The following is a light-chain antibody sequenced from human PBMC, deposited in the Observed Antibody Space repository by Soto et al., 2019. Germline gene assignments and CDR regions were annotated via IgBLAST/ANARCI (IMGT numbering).Light chain of an antibody. Sequence: DVVLTQSTLSLPVTLGQPASISCRSSQSLVFTNGNTYLHWVHQRPGQSPRRLIYKVSNRDSGVPDRFSGSGSGTDFTLRISRVGAEDVGVYYCMQGTNWRTFGQGTKVDIK. CDR1: QSLVFTNGNTY. J-gene: IGKJ1*01. CDR3: MQGTNWRT. CDR2: KVS. V-gene: IGKV2-30*01.